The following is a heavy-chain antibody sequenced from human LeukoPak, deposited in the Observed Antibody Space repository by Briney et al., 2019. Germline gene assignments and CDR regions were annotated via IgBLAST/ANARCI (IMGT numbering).Heavy chain of an antibody. D-gene: IGHD5-12*01. V-gene: IGHV3-23*01. CDR2: ISGSGSNT. CDR3: AKHSYRVDSFTDY. Sequence: GGSLRLSCAASGFTFSTYNMVWVRQPPGKGLEWVSIISGSGSNTYYADSVKGRFTISRDNSKNTLYLQMNSLRAEDTAVYYCAKHSYRVDSFTDYWGQGTLVTVSS. CDR1: GFTFSTYN. J-gene: IGHJ4*02.